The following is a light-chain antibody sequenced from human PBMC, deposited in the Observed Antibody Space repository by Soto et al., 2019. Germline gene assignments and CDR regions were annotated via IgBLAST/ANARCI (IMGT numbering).Light chain of an antibody. CDR1: SSDVGGYHY. J-gene: IGLJ1*01. V-gene: IGLV2-11*01. CDR2: DVS. CDR3: CSYAGSYKGYV. Sequence: QSVLTQPRSVSGSPGQSVTISCTGTSSDVGGYHYVSWYQQHPGKAPKLMIYDVSKRPSGVPDRFSGSKSGNTASLTISGLQAEDEADYYCCSYAGSYKGYVFGTGIKLTVL.